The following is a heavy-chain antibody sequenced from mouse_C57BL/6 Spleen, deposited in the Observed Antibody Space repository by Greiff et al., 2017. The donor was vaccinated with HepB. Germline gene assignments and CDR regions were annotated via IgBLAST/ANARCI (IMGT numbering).Heavy chain of an antibody. J-gene: IGHJ2*01. CDR3: ARRGYDYYYFDY. D-gene: IGHD2-4*01. Sequence: VQLQQSGAELVKPGASVKISCKASGYAFSSYWMNWVKQRPGKGLEWIGQIYPGDGDTNYNGKFKGKATLTADKSSSTAYMQLSSLTSEDSAVYFCARRGYDYYYFDYWGQGTTLTVSS. CDR2: IYPGDGDT. CDR1: GYAFSSYW. V-gene: IGHV1-80*01.